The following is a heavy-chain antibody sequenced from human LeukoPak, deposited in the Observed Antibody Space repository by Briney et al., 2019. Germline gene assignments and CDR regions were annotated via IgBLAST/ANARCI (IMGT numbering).Heavy chain of an antibody. V-gene: IGHV3-23*01. CDR3: AKDPYYYDTSGYNGDY. CDR1: GFTFSNYA. Sequence: PGGSLRLSCAASGFTFSNYAMSWVRQAPGKGLELVSSISGSGGSTYYADSVKGRFIISRDNSKNTLFLQMTSLRAEDTAVYYCAKDPYYYDTSGYNGDYWGQGTLVTVSS. D-gene: IGHD3-22*01. CDR2: ISGSGGST. J-gene: IGHJ4*02.